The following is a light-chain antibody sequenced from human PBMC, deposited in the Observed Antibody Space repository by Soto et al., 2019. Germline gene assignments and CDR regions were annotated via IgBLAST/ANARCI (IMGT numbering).Light chain of an antibody. CDR3: QQYGSSPGT. V-gene: IGKV3-20*01. Sequence: EIVLTQSPGTLSLSPGERATLSCRASQSVSSSYLAWYQQKPGQAPRLLIYGASCRATGIPDRFSGSGSETGFTLTISRLEPEDFAVYYCQQYGSSPGTFGQGTKVEIK. CDR2: GAS. J-gene: IGKJ1*01. CDR1: QSVSSSY.